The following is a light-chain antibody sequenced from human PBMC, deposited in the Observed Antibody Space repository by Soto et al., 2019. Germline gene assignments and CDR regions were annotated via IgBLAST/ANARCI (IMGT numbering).Light chain of an antibody. CDR2: LGGGGSY. Sequence: QPVLTQSSSASASLGCSVNLTCTLSSGHSSYIIAWHQQQPGMAPRYLMKLGGGGSYDKGSGVPDRFSGSTSGADRYLTISNLQSVVDADYSCEIWDSHPHVFVTGTTVPV. CDR1: SGHSSYI. V-gene: IGLV4-60*03. J-gene: IGLJ1*01. CDR3: EIWDSHPHV.